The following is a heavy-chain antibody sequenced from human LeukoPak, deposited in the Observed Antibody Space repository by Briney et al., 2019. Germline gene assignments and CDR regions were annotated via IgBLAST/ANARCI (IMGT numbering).Heavy chain of an antibody. Sequence: PGGSLRLSCAASGFTFSDHYMDWVRQAPGKGLEWVGRTRNKANSYTTEYAASVKGRFTISRDDSKNSLYLQMNNLKTEDTAVYYCAREYYDFWSGYYDAFDIWGQGTMVTVSS. J-gene: IGHJ3*02. CDR3: AREYYDFWSGYYDAFDI. V-gene: IGHV3-72*01. CDR1: GFTFSDHY. D-gene: IGHD3-3*01. CDR2: TRNKANSYTT.